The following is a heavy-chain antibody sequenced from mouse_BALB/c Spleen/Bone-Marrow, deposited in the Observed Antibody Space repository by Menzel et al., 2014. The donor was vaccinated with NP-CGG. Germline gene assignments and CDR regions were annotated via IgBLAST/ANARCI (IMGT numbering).Heavy chain of an antibody. CDR1: SFNIKDTY. V-gene: IGHV14-3*02. CDR3: AFYYYGSSLFAY. Sequence: VQLQQSGAELVKPGASVKLSCTASSFNIKDTYMHWVKQRPEQGLEWIGRIDPANGNTKYDPKFQGKATITADTSSNTAYLQLSSLTSEDTAVYYCAFYYYGSSLFAYWGQGTLVTVSA. CDR2: IDPANGNT. J-gene: IGHJ3*01. D-gene: IGHD1-1*01.